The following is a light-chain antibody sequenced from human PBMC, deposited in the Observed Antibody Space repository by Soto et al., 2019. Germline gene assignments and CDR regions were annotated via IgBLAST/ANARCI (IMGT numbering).Light chain of an antibody. CDR1: HSVRSIC. J-gene: IGKJ2*01. V-gene: IGKV3-20*01. Sequence: EIVLTQSPGTLSLSPGERATLSCRASHSVRSICLAWYQHKPDQAPRLLIYGASNRATGIPDRFSGSGYGTDFTLTISRLEPEDSAVYYCEQYENAPPYTFGQGTKLEIK. CDR3: EQYENAPPYT. CDR2: GAS.